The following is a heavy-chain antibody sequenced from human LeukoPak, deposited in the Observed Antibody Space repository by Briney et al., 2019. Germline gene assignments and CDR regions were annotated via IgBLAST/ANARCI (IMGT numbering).Heavy chain of an antibody. CDR2: IIPIFGTA. D-gene: IGHD3-10*01. Sequence: AASVKVSCKASGGTFSSYAISWVRQAPGQGLEWMGGIIPIFGTANYAQKFQGRVTITADGSTSTAYMELSSLRSEDTAVYYCARMPFMVRGVIELDYWGQGTLVTVSS. CDR1: GGTFSSYA. CDR3: ARMPFMVRGVIELDY. J-gene: IGHJ4*02. V-gene: IGHV1-69*01.